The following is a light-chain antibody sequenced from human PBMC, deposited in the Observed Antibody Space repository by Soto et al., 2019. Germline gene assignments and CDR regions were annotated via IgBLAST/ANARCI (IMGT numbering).Light chain of an antibody. CDR2: KAS. Sequence: DLQMTQSPSTLSASVGDRVTITCRASQSISMWLAWYQQKPGKAPKVLIYKASSLESGVPSRFSGSGSGTEFPLTISSLQPDDFAAYYCQKYNTYPYTFGQGNQLEIK. CDR3: QKYNTYPYT. J-gene: IGKJ2*01. CDR1: QSISMW. V-gene: IGKV1-5*03.